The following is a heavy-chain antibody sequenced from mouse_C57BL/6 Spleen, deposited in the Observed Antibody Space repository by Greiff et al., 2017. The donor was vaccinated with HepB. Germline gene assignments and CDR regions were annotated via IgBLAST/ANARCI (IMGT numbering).Heavy chain of an antibody. Sequence: VQLQQSGAELVRPGASVKLSCTASGFNIKDYYMHWVKQRPEQGLEWIGRIEPDDGDTEYAPKFQGKATMTADTSSTTASLPLSSLTAEDTAVYYCTTDGHDAAYWGQGTLVTVSA. D-gene: IGHD2-2*01. CDR3: TTDGHDAAY. V-gene: IGHV14-1*01. CDR2: IEPDDGDT. J-gene: IGHJ3*01. CDR1: GFNIKDYY.